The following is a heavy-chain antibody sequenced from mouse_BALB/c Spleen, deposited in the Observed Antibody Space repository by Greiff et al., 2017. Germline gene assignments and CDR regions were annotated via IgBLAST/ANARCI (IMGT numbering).Heavy chain of an antibody. CDR2: IWAGGST. CDR3: ARGPELSWFAY. V-gene: IGHV2-9*02. J-gene: IGHJ3*01. CDR1: GFSLTSYG. Sequence: VKLMESGPGLVAPSQSLSITCTVSGFSLTSYGVHWVRQPPGKGLEWLGVIWAGGSTNYNSALMSRLSISKDNSKSQVFLKMNSLQTDDTAMYYCARGPELSWFAYWGQGTRVTVPA.